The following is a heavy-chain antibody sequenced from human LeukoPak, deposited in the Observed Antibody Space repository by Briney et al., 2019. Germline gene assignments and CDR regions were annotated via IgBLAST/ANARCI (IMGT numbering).Heavy chain of an antibody. J-gene: IGHJ6*02. CDR1: GYSFTSYR. V-gene: IGHV5-51*01. Sequence: GESLKISCKGSGYSFTSYRIGWVRQMPGKGLEWMGIIYPGDSDTRYSPSFQGQVTISADKSISTAYLQWSSLKASDTAMYYCARWLSGSYFNPYYYGMDVWGQGTTVTVSS. D-gene: IGHD1-26*01. CDR3: ARWLSGSYFNPYYYGMDV. CDR2: IYPGDSDT.